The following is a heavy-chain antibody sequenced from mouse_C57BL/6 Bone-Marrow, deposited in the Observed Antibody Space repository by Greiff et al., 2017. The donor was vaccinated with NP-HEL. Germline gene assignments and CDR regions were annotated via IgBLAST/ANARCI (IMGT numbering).Heavy chain of an antibody. D-gene: IGHD2-4*01. J-gene: IGHJ3*01. CDR1: GYTFTSYW. CDR3: ARPIYYDYDGAWFAY. Sequence: QVQLQQPGAELVKPWASVKLSCKASGYTFTSYWMHWVKQRPGQGLEWIGMIHPNSGSTNYNEKFKSKATLTVDKSSSTAYMQLSSLTSEDSAVYYCARPIYYDYDGAWFAYWGQGTLVTVSA. V-gene: IGHV1-64*01. CDR2: IHPNSGST.